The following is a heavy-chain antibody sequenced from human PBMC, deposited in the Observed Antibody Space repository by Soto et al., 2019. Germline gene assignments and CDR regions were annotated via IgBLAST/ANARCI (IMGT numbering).Heavy chain of an antibody. V-gene: IGHV3-30-3*01. J-gene: IGHJ4*02. Sequence: GGSLRLSCAAPGFTFSSYAMHWVRQAPGKGLEWVAVISYDGSNKYYADSVKGRFTISRDNSKNTLYLQMNSLRAEDTAVYYCARDGPRPYCTNGVCYTFDYWGQGTLVTVSS. CDR3: ARDGPRPYCTNGVCYTFDY. CDR2: ISYDGSNK. D-gene: IGHD2-8*01. CDR1: GFTFSSYA.